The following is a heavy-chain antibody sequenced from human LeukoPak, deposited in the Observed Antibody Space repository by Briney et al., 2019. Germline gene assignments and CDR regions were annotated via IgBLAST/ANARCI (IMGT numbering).Heavy chain of an antibody. Sequence: PGGSLRLSCAASGFSFSSYEMNWARQAPGKGLEWVSYISSSGSIMYSADSVKGRFTISRDNAKNSLYLQMNSLRAEDTAIYYCSGQYSSSSVVDYWGQGTLVTVSS. D-gene: IGHD6-6*01. V-gene: IGHV3-48*03. CDR1: GFSFSSYE. CDR3: SGQYSSSSVVDY. CDR2: ISSSGSIM. J-gene: IGHJ4*02.